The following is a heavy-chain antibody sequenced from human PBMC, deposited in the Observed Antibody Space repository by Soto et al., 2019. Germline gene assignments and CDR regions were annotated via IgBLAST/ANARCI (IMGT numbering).Heavy chain of an antibody. CDR3: VRGYRSFDS. D-gene: IGHD5-12*01. V-gene: IGHV3-72*01. J-gene: IGHJ4*02. Sequence: EVQLVESGGGLVQPGGSLRLSCAVSGFTFSDHYMDWVRRAPGKGLEWVGRTRSKANSYTTEYAASVKGRFTISRDHSKNSLYLQMNNLKTEDTAVYYCVRGYRSFDSWGQGALVTVSS. CDR1: GFTFSDHY. CDR2: TRSKANSYTT.